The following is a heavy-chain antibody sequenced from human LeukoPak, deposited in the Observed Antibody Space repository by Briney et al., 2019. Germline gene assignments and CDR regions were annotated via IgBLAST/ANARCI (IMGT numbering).Heavy chain of an antibody. V-gene: IGHV1-69*05. J-gene: IGHJ4*02. CDR2: IIPIFGTA. Sequence: ASVKVSCKASGGTFSSYAISWVRQAPGQGLEWMGGIIPIFGTANYAQKFQGGVTITTDESTSTAYMELSSLRSEDTAVYYCARGDFHISWNYALDYWGQGTLVTVSP. D-gene: IGHD1-7*01. CDR1: GGTFSSYA. CDR3: ARGDFHISWNYALDY.